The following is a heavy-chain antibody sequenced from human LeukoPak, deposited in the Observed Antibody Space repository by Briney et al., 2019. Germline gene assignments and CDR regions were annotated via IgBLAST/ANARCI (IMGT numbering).Heavy chain of an antibody. D-gene: IGHD5-18*01. CDR1: GFTVSSNY. CDR3: ARDSNYDY. V-gene: IGHV3-66*02. CDR2: IYSGGST. Sequence: GGSLRLSCAASGFTVSSNYMSWVRQAPGKGLEWVSVIYSGGSTFYADSVKGRFTISRDNSKNTLYLQMNNLRAEDTAIYYCARDSNYDYWGQGTLVTVSS. J-gene: IGHJ4*02.